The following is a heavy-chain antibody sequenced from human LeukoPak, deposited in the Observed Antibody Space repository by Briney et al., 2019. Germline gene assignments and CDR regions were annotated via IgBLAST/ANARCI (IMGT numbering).Heavy chain of an antibody. V-gene: IGHV3-23*01. J-gene: IGHJ4*02. CDR3: ARVACKTSCSNGVYLDY. D-gene: IGHD2-2*01. Sequence: GGSLRLSCAASGFTFSSYAMSWVRQAPGKGQEWVSAISGSGGSTYYADSVKGRFTISRDNSKNTLYLQMNSLRAEDTAVYYCARVACKTSCSNGVYLDYWGQGTLVTVSS. CDR1: GFTFSSYA. CDR2: ISGSGGST.